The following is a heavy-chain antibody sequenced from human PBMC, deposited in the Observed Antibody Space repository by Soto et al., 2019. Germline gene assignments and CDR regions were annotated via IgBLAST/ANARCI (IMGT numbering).Heavy chain of an antibody. D-gene: IGHD6-13*01. CDR2: IYHSGST. Sequence: SETLSLTCAVSGGSIGSSNWWSWVRQPPGKGLEWIGEIYHSGSTNYNPSLKSRVTISVDKSKNQFSLKLSSVTAADTAVYYCARDPPPYSSSWYLRDYYYYGMDVWGQGTTVTVSS. CDR1: GGSIGSSNW. CDR3: ARDPPPYSSSWYLRDYYYYGMDV. J-gene: IGHJ6*02. V-gene: IGHV4-4*02.